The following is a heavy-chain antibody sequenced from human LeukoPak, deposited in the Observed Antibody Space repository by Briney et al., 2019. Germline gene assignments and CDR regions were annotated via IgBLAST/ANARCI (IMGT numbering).Heavy chain of an antibody. V-gene: IGHV3-30*18. CDR2: ISYDGSKK. J-gene: IGHJ4*02. D-gene: IGHD3-10*01. CDR3: AKDLFSLLRGVPD. Sequence: PGGSLRLSCAASGFSFNNFGIHWVRQAPGKGLEWVAVISYDGSKKYYVDSVKGRFTISRDNSKNTVYLQMSSLRAEDTAVYYCAKDLFSLLRGVPDWGQGTLVTVSS. CDR1: GFSFNNFG.